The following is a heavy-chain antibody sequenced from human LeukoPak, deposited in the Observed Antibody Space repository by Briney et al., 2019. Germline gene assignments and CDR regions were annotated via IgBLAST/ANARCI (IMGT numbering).Heavy chain of an antibody. CDR2: IIPSDGST. J-gene: IGHJ4*02. V-gene: IGHV1-46*01. CDR1: GYSFTRYF. D-gene: IGHD3-10*01. CDR3: ARGKVVTMVRGVIITYFDY. Sequence: GASVKVSCKASGYSFTRYFIHWVRQAPGQGLEWMGIIIPSDGSTSYAQKFQGRVTMTRDTSTSTVYMELSSLRSEDTAVYYCARGKVVTMVRGVIITYFDYWGLGTLVTVSS.